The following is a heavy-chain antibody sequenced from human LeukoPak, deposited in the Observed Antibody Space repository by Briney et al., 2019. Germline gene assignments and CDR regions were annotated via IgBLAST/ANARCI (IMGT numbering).Heavy chain of an antibody. Sequence: KSGGSLRLSCAASGFTFNDYYMSWVRQAPGKGLEWVSYISSSGGTIYYADSVKGRFTISRDNAKNSLYLQMNSLRAEDTAVYYCARGQAAAGYFDYWGQGTLVTVSS. CDR2: ISSSGGTI. V-gene: IGHV3-11*01. CDR1: GFTFNDYY. J-gene: IGHJ4*02. CDR3: ARGQAAAGYFDY. D-gene: IGHD6-13*01.